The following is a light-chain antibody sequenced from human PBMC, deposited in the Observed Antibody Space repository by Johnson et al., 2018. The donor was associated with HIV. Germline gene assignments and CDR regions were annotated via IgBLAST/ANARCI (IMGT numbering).Light chain of an antibody. J-gene: IGLJ1*01. CDR2: ENN. V-gene: IGLV1-51*02. Sequence: QSVLTQPPSVSAAPGQKVTISCSGSSSNIGNNYVSWYQQLPGTAPKLLIYENNKRPSGIPDRFSGSKSGTSATLCITGLQTGDEADYYCGTWYTSLSAGGVFGSGTKGTVL. CDR1: SSNIGNNY. CDR3: GTWYTSLSAGGV.